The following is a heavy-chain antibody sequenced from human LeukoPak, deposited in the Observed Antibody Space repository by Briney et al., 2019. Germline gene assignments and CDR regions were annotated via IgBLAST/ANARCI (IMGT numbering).Heavy chain of an antibody. CDR1: GYTLTELS. D-gene: IGHD2-15*01. J-gene: IGHJ4*02. Sequence: ASVKVSCKVSGYTLTELSVHWVRQAPGKGLEWMGNFDPKDGDTIYAQRFQGRVTMTEDTSTHTAYMELSSLRSEDTAVYYCARGRVVVAAIFDYWGQGTLVTVSS. CDR3: ARGRVVVAAIFDY. V-gene: IGHV1-24*01. CDR2: FDPKDGDT.